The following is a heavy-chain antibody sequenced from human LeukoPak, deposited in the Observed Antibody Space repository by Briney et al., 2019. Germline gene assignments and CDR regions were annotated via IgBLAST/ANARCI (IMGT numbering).Heavy chain of an antibody. CDR3: ARRIVGVTDRFDY. V-gene: IGHV4-4*02. J-gene: IGHJ4*02. D-gene: IGHD1-26*01. CDR2: IYQTGNT. CDR1: GGSISSNNW. Sequence: SETLSLTCAVSGGSISSNNWWSWVRQPPGKGLEWIGEIYQTGNTNYNPSLKSRVTISIDKSKNPFSLKLRSVTAADTAVYFCARRIVGVTDRFDYWGQGTLVTVSS.